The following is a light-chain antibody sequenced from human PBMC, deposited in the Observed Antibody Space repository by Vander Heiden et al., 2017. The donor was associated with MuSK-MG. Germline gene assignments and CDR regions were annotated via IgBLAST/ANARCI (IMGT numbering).Light chain of an antibody. CDR3: QQYGSSPYT. CDR2: VAS. CDR1: QSVSSSY. Sequence: EIVLTQSPGTLSLSPGERDTLSCRASQSVSSSYLAWYQQKPGQAPRLLIYVASSRATGIPDRFSGSGSGTDFTLTLSRLEPEDFAVYYCQQYGSSPYTFGQGTQLEIK. V-gene: IGKV3-20*01. J-gene: IGKJ2*01.